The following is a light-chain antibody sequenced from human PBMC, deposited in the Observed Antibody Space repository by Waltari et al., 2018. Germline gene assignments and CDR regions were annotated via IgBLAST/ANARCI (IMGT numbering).Light chain of an antibody. CDR3: QQYNSYST. CDR1: QGISSW. J-gene: IGKJ2*01. CDR2: KAT. V-gene: IGKV1-5*03. Sequence: DIQMTQSPSTLSASVGDRVTIICQASQGISSWLARYQQQPGKAPKLLIHKATTLERGVPSRFRGSGSGKEVTLAISSLQPDDFATYYCQQYNSYSTVGQGTKLEMK.